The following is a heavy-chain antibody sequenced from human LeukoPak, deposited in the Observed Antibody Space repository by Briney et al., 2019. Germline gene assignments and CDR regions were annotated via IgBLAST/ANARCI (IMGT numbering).Heavy chain of an antibody. CDR3: AKYGNSGWVIDN. Sequence: SETLSLTCTVFGGSISSGNYYWNWIRQHPGKGLEWIGYIYYSESTYSNPSLKSRVTISVDTSKNQFSLKLTSVTAADTAVYFCAKYGNSGWVIDNWGQGTLVTVSS. CDR1: GGSISSGNYY. CDR2: IYYSEST. D-gene: IGHD6-19*01. V-gene: IGHV4-30-4*08. J-gene: IGHJ4*02.